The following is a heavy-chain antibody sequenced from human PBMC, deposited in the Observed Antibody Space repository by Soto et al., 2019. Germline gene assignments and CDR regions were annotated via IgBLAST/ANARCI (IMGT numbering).Heavy chain of an antibody. CDR3: ARDKSGSYSRDF. CDR1: GFTFSSYS. V-gene: IGHV3-48*02. CDR2: ISSSSSTI. Sequence: PGGSLRLSCAASGFTFSSYSMNWVRQAPGKGLEWVSYISSSSSTIYYADSVKGRFTISRDNSKNTLHLQMNSLRDEDTAVYYCARDKSGSYSRDFWGQGTLVTVSS. D-gene: IGHD1-26*01. J-gene: IGHJ4*02.